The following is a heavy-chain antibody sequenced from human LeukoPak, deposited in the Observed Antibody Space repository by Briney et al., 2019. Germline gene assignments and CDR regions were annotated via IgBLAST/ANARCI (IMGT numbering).Heavy chain of an antibody. CDR1: GFTVSSNY. Sequence: PGGSLRLSCAASGFTVSSNYMSWVRQAPGKGLEGVSVIYSGGSTYYADSVKDRFTISRDNSKNTLYLQMNSLRAEDTAVYHCARYDFILISYFDLWGRGALVTVSS. D-gene: IGHD3-3*01. J-gene: IGHJ2*01. CDR2: IYSGGST. CDR3: ARYDFILISYFDL. V-gene: IGHV3-53*01.